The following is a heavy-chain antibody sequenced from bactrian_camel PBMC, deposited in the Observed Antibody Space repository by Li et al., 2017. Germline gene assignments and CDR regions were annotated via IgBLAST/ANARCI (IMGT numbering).Heavy chain of an antibody. J-gene: IGHJ4*01. CDR3: ANLDGHY. CDR1: AVTFRRDA. Sequence: VQLVESGGGLVQPGGSLKLSCAASAVTFRRDAMMWVRQAQGKGLEWVSSINSAGITTYYKESMKGRFTISRDNAKNMVYLRLNSLKIDDTAMYYCANLDGHYWGQGTQVTVS. V-gene: IGHV3S40*01. CDR2: INSAGITT.